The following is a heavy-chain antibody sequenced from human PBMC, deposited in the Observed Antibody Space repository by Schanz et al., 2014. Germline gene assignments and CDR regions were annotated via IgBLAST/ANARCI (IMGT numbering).Heavy chain of an antibody. CDR3: ARDQTGTTNWFDP. CDR2: INPYSGAT. V-gene: IGHV1-2*02. Sequence: QVQLVQSGAEVKEPGASVKVSCKASGYTFTTYYIHWVRQTPGQGLEWMGCINPYSGATYYAQKFQGRVTLTSDASLTTVYMEVHSLTSDDTAVFFCARDQTGTTNWFDPWGQGTLVTVSS. D-gene: IGHD1-7*01. J-gene: IGHJ5*02. CDR1: GYTFTTYY.